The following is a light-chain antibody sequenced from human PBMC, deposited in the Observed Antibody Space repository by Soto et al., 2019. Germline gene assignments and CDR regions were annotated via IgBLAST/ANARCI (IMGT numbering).Light chain of an antibody. V-gene: IGLV1-44*01. J-gene: IGLJ2*01. CDR2: SNN. CDR1: SSNIGSNT. CDR3: AAWEDSLNGAV. Sequence: QSVLTQPPSASGTPGQRVTISCSGSSSNIGSNTVNWYQQLPGTAPKLLVYSNNQRPSWVPERFSGSKSGTSASLAISGLRSEDEADYYCAAWEDSLNGAVFGGGTKLTVL.